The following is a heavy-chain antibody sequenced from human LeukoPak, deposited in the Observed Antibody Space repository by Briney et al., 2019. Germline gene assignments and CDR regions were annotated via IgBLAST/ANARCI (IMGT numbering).Heavy chain of an antibody. D-gene: IGHD3-22*01. CDR2: INPSGGST. J-gene: IGHJ4*02. CDR3: ARDRDYYDSSGYLRTFDY. V-gene: IGHV1-46*01. Sequence: GASVKVSCKASGFTFTSYFIHWVRQAPGQGLEWMGIINPSGGSTTYAQKFQGRVTMTTDTSTSTAYMELRSLRSDDTAVYYCARDRDYYDSSGYLRTFDYWGQGTLVTVSS. CDR1: GFTFTSYF.